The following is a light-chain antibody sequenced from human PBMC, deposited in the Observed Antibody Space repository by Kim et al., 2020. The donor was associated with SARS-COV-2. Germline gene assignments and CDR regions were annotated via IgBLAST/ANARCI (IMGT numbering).Light chain of an antibody. CDR1: RLGDRY. V-gene: IGLV3-1*01. Sequence: SYELTQPPSASVSLGQTASITCSGDRLGDRYVCWYQQKPGLSPVLVIYLDTRRPSGIPERFSASNSGDTATLTISGTQALDEADYYCQAWDGSAVVFGGG. CDR2: LDT. CDR3: QAWDGSAVV. J-gene: IGLJ2*01.